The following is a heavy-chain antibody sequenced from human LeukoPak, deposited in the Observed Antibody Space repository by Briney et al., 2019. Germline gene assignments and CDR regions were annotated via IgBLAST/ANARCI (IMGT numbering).Heavy chain of an antibody. Sequence: SGTLSLTCTVSGGSISSSSYYWGWIRQPPGKGLEWIGSIYYSGSTYYNPSLKSRVTISVDTSKNQFSLKLSSVTAADTAVYYCARVLGDGYSGYDYYYYYYMDVWGKGTTVTVSS. J-gene: IGHJ6*03. V-gene: IGHV4-39*07. CDR3: ARVLGDGYSGYDYYYYYYMDV. D-gene: IGHD5-12*01. CDR1: GGSISSSSYY. CDR2: IYYSGST.